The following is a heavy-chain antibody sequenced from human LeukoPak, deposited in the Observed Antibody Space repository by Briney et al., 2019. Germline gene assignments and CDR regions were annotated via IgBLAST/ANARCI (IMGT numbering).Heavy chain of an antibody. CDR1: GFTFSSYR. Sequence: GGALRLSCAASGFTFSSYRMNWVRQAPGKGPEWVSSICSTSRYMYYVDSVRGRFTIPRHNHRNSLYLQMKSLRADDRPGYYCARVRVLLLLEWQVICINVWGEGTTVT. CDR2: ICSTSRYM. V-gene: IGHV3-21*01. CDR3: ARVRVLLLLEWQVICINV. J-gene: IGHJ6*02. D-gene: IGHD3-3*01.